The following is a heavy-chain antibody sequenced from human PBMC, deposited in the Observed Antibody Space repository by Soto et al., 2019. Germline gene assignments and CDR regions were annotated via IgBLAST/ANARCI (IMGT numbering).Heavy chain of an antibody. J-gene: IGHJ4*02. CDR3: AKDRRAGGNYGFYSDF. D-gene: IGHD1-7*01. CDR2: SSATGAGT. V-gene: IGHV3-23*01. CDR1: GFTFSSYG. Sequence: EVQLLESGGGLVQPGGSLRLSCAAPGFTFSSYGLTWFRKAPGKGLEWVSFSSATGAGTYYADSVKGRFTISRDNSKNTLYLQMTSLRADDTAVYYCAKDRRAGGNYGFYSDFWGQGALVIVSS.